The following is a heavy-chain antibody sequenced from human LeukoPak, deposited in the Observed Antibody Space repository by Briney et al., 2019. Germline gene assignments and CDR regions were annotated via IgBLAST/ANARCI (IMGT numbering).Heavy chain of an antibody. CDR2: ISGSGSSI. J-gene: IGHJ4*02. CDR1: GFTFANYA. CDR3: ARGKRRFDY. V-gene: IGHV3-11*01. Sequence: GGSLRLSCAASGFTFANYAMTWVRQAPGKGLQWVAYISGSGSSIYYADSVRGRFTVSRDNARNSLYLHMNSLKADDTAVYYCARGKRRFDYWGQGTLVTVSS.